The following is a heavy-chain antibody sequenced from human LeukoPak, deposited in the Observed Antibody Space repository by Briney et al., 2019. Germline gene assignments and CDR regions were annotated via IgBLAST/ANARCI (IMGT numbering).Heavy chain of an antibody. D-gene: IGHD3-10*01. CDR3: AREGITMVRGVMTN. V-gene: IGHV1-2*04. J-gene: IGHJ4*02. CDR2: INPNSGGT. CDR1: GYTFTGYY. Sequence: ASVKVSCKASGYTFTGYYMHWVRQAPGQGLEWMGWINPNSGGTNYAQKFQGWVTMTRDTSISTAYMELSRLRSDDTAVYYCAREGITMVRGVMTNWGQGTLVTVSS.